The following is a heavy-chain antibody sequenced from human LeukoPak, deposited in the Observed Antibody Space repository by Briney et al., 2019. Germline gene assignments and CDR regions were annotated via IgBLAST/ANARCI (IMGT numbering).Heavy chain of an antibody. J-gene: IGHJ5*02. CDR1: GGSFSGYY. CDR2: INHSGST. Sequence: PSETLSLTCAVYGGSFSGYYWSWIRQPPGKGLEWIGEINHSGSTNYNPSLKSRVTISVDTSKNQFSLKLSSVTAADTAVYYCARGPNRGSGRFWFDPGGQGTLVTVSS. D-gene: IGHD3-10*01. V-gene: IGHV4-34*01. CDR3: ARGPNRGSGRFWFDP.